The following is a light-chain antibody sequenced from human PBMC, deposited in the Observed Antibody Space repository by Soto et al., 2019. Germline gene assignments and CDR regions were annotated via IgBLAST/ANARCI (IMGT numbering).Light chain of an antibody. CDR3: QQYISSPLT. V-gene: IGKV3-20*01. J-gene: IGKJ1*01. CDR1: QSVSNNY. Sequence: VLTQSPGTLSLSPGERATLSCRASQSVSNNYLAWYQQKPGQAPRLVIYGASNRATGIPDRFSPSGYGKHFTLTISRLEPEDFAVYYCQQYISSPLTFGQGTK. CDR2: GAS.